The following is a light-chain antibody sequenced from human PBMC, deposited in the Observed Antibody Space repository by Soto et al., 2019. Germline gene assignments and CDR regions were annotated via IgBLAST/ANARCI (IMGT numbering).Light chain of an antibody. Sequence: DIQLTQSPSFLSASVGDRVTITWRASQDISNYLAWYQQKLGKAPKFLIYATSTVQSGVPSRFSGSGSGTEFTLTISSLQPEDFATYYCQQVNSYPLTFGGGTKVDIK. CDR3: QQVNSYPLT. V-gene: IGKV1-9*01. CDR1: QDISNY. J-gene: IGKJ4*01. CDR2: ATS.